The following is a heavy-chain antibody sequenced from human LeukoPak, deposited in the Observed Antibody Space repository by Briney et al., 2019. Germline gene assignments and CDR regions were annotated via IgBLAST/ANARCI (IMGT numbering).Heavy chain of an antibody. Sequence: SETLSLTCAVYGGSFSGYYWSWIRQPPGKGLEWIGEINHSGGTNYNPSLKSRVTISVDTSKNQFSLKLSSATAADTAVYYCARAPYYYEAYYFDYWGQGTLVTVSS. CDR3: ARAPYYYEAYYFDY. CDR2: INHSGGT. V-gene: IGHV4-34*01. J-gene: IGHJ4*02. D-gene: IGHD3-22*01. CDR1: GGSFSGYY.